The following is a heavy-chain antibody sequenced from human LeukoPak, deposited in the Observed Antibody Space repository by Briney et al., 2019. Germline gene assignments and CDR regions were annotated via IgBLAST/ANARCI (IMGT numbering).Heavy chain of an antibody. CDR2: INHSGST. CDR3: ARGVPRGKVRAHYYGMDV. J-gene: IGHJ6*02. CDR1: GGSISSGGYY. Sequence: SETLSLTCTVSGGSISSGGYYWSWIRQHPGKGLEWIGEINHSGSTNYNPSLKSRVTISVDTSKNQFSLKLSSVTAADTAVYYCARGVPRGKVRAHYYGMDVWGQGTTVTVSS. V-gene: IGHV4-39*07. D-gene: IGHD3-10*01.